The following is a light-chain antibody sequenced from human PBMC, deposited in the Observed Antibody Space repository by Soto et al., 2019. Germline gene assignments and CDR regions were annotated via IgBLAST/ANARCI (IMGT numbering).Light chain of an antibody. CDR1: QDISNY. Sequence: DIQMTQSPSSLSASVGDRVTITCQASQDISNYLNWHQQKPGKAPKLLIYDASNSETGVPSRFSGSGSGTDFTFTISSLQPEDIATYYCQQYDNLPLLTFGGGTKVDIK. J-gene: IGKJ4*01. V-gene: IGKV1-33*01. CDR3: QQYDNLPLLT. CDR2: DAS.